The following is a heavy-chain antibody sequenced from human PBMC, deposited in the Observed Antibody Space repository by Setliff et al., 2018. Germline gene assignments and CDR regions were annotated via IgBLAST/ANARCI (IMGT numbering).Heavy chain of an antibody. J-gene: IGHJ4*02. V-gene: IGHV1-2*02. Sequence: ASVKVSCKSSGYSFIDYYIHWVRQAPGQGLEWMGWVNPHNEGTTFAQKFQDRVTATTDTSITTAYLKLSGLTSDDTAVYYCSRGRRGSTWTSDSWGQGTLVTVSS. CDR1: GYSFIDYY. D-gene: IGHD2-2*01. CDR2: VNPHNEGT. CDR3: SRGRRGSTWTSDS.